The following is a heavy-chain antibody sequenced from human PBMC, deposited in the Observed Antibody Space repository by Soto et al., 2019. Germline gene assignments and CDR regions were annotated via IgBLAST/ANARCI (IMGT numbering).Heavy chain of an antibody. J-gene: IGHJ6*02. D-gene: IGHD1-26*01. Sequence: PGGSLRLSCEVSGVTFRSYSFHWVRQAPGKGLEWVAVISFDGSNKYYADSVKGRFTISRDNSKNTVYVQMNSLRDEDTAVYYCARGRGSYSIYYYGMDVWGQGTTVTVSS. CDR1: GVTFRSYS. CDR3: ARGRGSYSIYYYGMDV. CDR2: ISFDGSNK. V-gene: IGHV3-30-3*01.